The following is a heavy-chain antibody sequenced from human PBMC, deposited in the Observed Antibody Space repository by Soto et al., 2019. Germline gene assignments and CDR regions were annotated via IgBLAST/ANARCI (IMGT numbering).Heavy chain of an antibody. Sequence: EVHLVESGGGLVQPGGSLRLSCAASGFTFSSYSMTWVRQAPGKGLEWVSYISSGSGTIYYAGSVNGRFTISRDNAKNSLYLQMNILGAEDTAVYYWAGDWSYSFDYWGQGTLVTVSS. D-gene: IGHD4-4*01. CDR2: ISSGSGTI. J-gene: IGHJ4*02. CDR1: GFTFSSYS. V-gene: IGHV3-48*01. CDR3: AGDWSYSFDY.